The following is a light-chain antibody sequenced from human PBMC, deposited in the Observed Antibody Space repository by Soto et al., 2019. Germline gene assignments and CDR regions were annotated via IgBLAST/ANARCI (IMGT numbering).Light chain of an antibody. V-gene: IGKV1-6*01. CDR3: LQDYNYPLT. CDR1: QGIKND. CDR2: AAS. J-gene: IGKJ1*01. Sequence: AIQMTQSPSSLSASVGDRVTITCRASQGIKNDLGWYQQKPGKAPKLLIYAASSLQSGVPSRFSGSGSGTDFTLTISSLQPDYFATYFCLQDYNYPLTFGQGTKVEIK.